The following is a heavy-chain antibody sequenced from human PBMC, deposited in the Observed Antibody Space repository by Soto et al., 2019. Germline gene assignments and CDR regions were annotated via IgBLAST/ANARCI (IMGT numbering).Heavy chain of an antibody. J-gene: IGHJ3*01. CDR2: IYYSGSI. D-gene: IGHD3-22*01. CDR3: ATVPTYYYDGSGYADAFVV. V-gene: IGHV4-30-4*01. Sequence: PSETLSLTCTVSGASINSGDYYWSWIRQPPGKGLEWIGYIYYSGSIYHNPSLKSRVIISVDMPKNQSSLRLCSVTATDTAVYYCATVPTYYYDGSGYADAFVVWGQGTMVTVSS. CDR1: GASINSGDYY.